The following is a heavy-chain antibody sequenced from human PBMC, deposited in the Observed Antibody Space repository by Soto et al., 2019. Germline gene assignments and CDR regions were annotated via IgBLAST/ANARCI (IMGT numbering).Heavy chain of an antibody. D-gene: IGHD6-13*01. Sequence: QVQLVESGGGVVQPWRSLRLSCAAYGFTLSSYGMHWVRQAPGKGLEWVAGIWYDGSNKYYADSVKGRFTISRDNSKNTLYLQMNSLRAEDTAVYYCARDRIEAAGTEPAFLAYWGQGALVTVSS. CDR2: IWYDGSNK. CDR1: GFTLSSYG. CDR3: ARDRIEAAGTEPAFLAY. V-gene: IGHV3-33*01. J-gene: IGHJ4*02.